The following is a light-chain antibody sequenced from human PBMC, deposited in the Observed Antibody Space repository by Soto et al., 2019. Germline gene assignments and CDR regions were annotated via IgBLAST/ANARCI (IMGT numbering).Light chain of an antibody. V-gene: IGKV1-5*03. J-gene: IGKJ1*01. CDR2: KAS. Sequence: DIQMTQSPSTLSASVGDRVTITCRASQSISSWLAWYQQKPGKAPKLLIYKASSLQSGVPSRFSGSGYGTEFTLTISSLQPDDFATYYCQQYYTYSRPFGQGTKVDIK. CDR3: QQYYTYSRP. CDR1: QSISSW.